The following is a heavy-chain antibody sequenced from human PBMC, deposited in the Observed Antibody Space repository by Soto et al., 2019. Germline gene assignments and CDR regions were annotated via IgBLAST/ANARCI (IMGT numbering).Heavy chain of an antibody. CDR1: GGSISSYY. CDR2: IYYSGST. V-gene: IGHV4-59*01. J-gene: IGHJ5*02. D-gene: IGHD6-6*01. CDR3: ARDVAARPYNWFDP. Sequence: SETLSLTCTVSGGSISSYYWSWIRQPPGKGLEWIGYIYYSGSTNYNPSLKSRVTISVDTSKNQFSLKLSSVTAADTAVYYCARDVAARPYNWFDPWGQGTLVTVSS.